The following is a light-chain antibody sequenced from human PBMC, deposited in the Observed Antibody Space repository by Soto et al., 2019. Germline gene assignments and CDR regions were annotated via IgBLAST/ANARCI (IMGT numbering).Light chain of an antibody. Sequence: EIVLTQSPATLSLSPGERATLSCRASQSVSSYLAWYQQKPDQAPRLLIYDASNRATGIPARFSGSGSWTDFTLTISSLEPEDFAFYYCQQRSNWPPMYTLGQVTKLEIK. CDR1: QSVSSY. CDR2: DAS. J-gene: IGKJ2*01. V-gene: IGKV3-11*01. CDR3: QQRSNWPPMYT.